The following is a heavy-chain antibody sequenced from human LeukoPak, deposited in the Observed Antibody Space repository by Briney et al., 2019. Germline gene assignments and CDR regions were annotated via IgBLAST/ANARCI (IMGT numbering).Heavy chain of an antibody. J-gene: IGHJ3*02. CDR1: GFTFSSYS. D-gene: IGHD2-2*01. V-gene: IGHV3-21*01. Sequence: SGGSLRLSCAASGFTFSSYSMNWDRQAPGKGLEWVSSISSSSSYIYYADSVKGRFTISRDNAKNSLYLQMNSLRAEDTAVYYCARDGVVVPVNDAFDIWGQGTMVTVSS. CDR3: ARDGVVVPVNDAFDI. CDR2: ISSSSSYI.